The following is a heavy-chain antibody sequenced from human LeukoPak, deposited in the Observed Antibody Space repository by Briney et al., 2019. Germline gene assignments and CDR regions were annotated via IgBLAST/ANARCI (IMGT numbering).Heavy chain of an antibody. J-gene: IGHJ6*03. V-gene: IGHV3-48*03. CDR1: GFTFSSYE. CDR2: ISSSGSTI. Sequence: GGSLRLSCAASGFTFSSYEMNWVRQAPGKGLEWVSYISSSGSTIYYADSVKGRFTISRDNAKNSLYLQMNSLRAEDTAVYYCANARIAAVGSYYMDVWGKGTTVTISS. D-gene: IGHD6-13*01. CDR3: ANARIAAVGSYYMDV.